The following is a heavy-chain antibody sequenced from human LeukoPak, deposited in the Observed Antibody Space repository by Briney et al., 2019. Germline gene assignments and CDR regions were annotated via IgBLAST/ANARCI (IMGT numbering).Heavy chain of an antibody. CDR3: ARESRSNGAWSYFDY. CDR1: GGSFSSYY. J-gene: IGHJ4*02. D-gene: IGHD2-8*01. CDR2: IYYSVST. Sequence: SATLSFTSTASGGSFSSYYWSWIRQPPGKRLEWIGYIYYSVSTNYNPSLKSRVTISEDTSKNQFSLKLSSVTAADTAVYVCARESRSNGAWSYFDYWGQGTLVTVSS. V-gene: IGHV4-59*01.